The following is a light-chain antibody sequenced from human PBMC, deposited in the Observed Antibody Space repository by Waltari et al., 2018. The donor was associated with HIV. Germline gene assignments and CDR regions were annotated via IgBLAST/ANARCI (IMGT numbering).Light chain of an antibody. CDR1: QDIRSY. CDR3: QQYDNLLT. V-gene: IGKV1-33*01. Sequence: DIQMTQSPSSLSPSVGDRVPITCQASQDIRSYLNWYQKKQGKAPKVLIDDASNLETGVPTRCSGSGSGTYITFTISSLQPEDIASYYCQQYDNLLTFGGGTKVEIK. CDR2: DAS. J-gene: IGKJ4*01.